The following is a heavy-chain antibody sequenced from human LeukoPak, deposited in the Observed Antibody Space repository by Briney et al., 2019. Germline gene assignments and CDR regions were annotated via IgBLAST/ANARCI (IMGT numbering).Heavy chain of an antibody. J-gene: IGHJ4*02. CDR3: AKDGTSGWYHY. D-gene: IGHD6-19*01. CDR1: GFAFHSYS. Sequence: GGSLRLSCAASGFAFHSYSMTWVRQAPGKGLEGVSAICGGGGSAYYADSVKGRFTISRDNSKNTLYVQMNSLRVEDTAIYYCAKDGTSGWYHYWGQGTLVTVSS. CDR2: ICGGGGSA. V-gene: IGHV3-23*01.